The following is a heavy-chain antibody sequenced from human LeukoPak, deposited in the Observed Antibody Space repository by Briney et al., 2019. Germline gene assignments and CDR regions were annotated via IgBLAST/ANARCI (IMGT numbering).Heavy chain of an antibody. D-gene: IGHD6-19*01. J-gene: IGHJ3*02. CDR3: AREPYSSGFAFDI. CDR1: GFTFSSYW. CDR2: IKQDGSEK. V-gene: IGHV3-7*01. Sequence: GGSLRLSCAASGFTFSSYWMSWVRQAPGKWLEWVANIKQDGSEKYYVDSVKGRFTISRDNAKNSLYLQMNSLRAEDTAVYYCAREPYSSGFAFDIWGQGTMVTVSS.